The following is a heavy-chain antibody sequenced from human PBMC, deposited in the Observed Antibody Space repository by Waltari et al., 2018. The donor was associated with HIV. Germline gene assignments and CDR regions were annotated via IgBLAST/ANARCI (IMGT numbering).Heavy chain of an antibody. Sequence: QVQLVQSGAEVRTPGSSVKVSCKASGGSFTSSSINWVRQAPGQGLEWMGRVIPMSGTTNKAQKFQGRVTITADKSTTTSYMELTSLRTEDTAVYYCASARETMGVDFDFWGQGTLVTVSS. V-gene: IGHV1-69*08. J-gene: IGHJ4*02. CDR1: GGSFTSSS. CDR3: ASARETMGVDFDF. CDR2: VIPMSGTT. D-gene: IGHD3-10*01.